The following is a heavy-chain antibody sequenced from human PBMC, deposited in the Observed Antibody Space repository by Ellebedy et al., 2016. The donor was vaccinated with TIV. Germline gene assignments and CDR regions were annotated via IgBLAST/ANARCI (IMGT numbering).Heavy chain of an antibody. CDR2: ISGGSTDT. Sequence: PGGSLRLSCAASGFSFSDSYMSWIRQAPGKGLEWVSYISGGSTDTNYADSVRGRFTISRDNAKNSLFLQMNSLRTEDTAVYYCASGTRSGGDYWGQGTLVTVSS. D-gene: IGHD2-15*01. CDR3: ASGTRSGGDY. J-gene: IGHJ4*02. CDR1: GFSFSDSY. V-gene: IGHV3-11*06.